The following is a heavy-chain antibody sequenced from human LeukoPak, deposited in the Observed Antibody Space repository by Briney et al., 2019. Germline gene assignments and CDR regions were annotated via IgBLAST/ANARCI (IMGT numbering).Heavy chain of an antibody. CDR1: GYTFTGYY. Sequence: GASVKLSCKASGYTFTGYYMHWVRHAPAQGLEWMGWINPNSGGTNYAQNFQGRVTMTRDTSISTAFMELSRLRSDDTAVYYCAGGYCSSTTCPFDYWGQGTLVTVSS. CDR2: INPNSGGT. J-gene: IGHJ4*02. V-gene: IGHV1-2*02. D-gene: IGHD2-2*01. CDR3: AGGYCSSTTCPFDY.